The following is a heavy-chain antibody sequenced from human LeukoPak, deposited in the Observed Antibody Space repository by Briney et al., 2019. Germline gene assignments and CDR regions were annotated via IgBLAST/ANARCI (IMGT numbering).Heavy chain of an antibody. J-gene: IGHJ4*02. Sequence: GGSLRLSCAASGFTFSDYYMSWIRQAPGKGLEWVSYISSSGSTIYYADSVKGRFTISRGNAKNSLYLQMNSLRAEDTAVYYCARDARDCSGGSCYSEFDYWGQGTLVTVSS. D-gene: IGHD2-15*01. CDR2: ISSSGSTI. CDR3: ARDARDCSGGSCYSEFDY. CDR1: GFTFSDYY. V-gene: IGHV3-11*01.